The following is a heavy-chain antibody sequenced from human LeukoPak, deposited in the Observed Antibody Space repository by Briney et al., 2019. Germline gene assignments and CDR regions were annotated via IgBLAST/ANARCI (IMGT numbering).Heavy chain of an antibody. CDR1: GFTFSSYE. Sequence: GGSLRLSCAASGFTFSSYEMNWVRQASGEGLEWVGRIRSKANSYATAYAASVKGRFTISRDDSKNTAYLQMNSLKTEDTAVYYCTILTQEPRYYYYYMDVWGKGTTVTVSS. J-gene: IGHJ6*03. V-gene: IGHV3-73*01. CDR3: TILTQEPRYYYYYMDV. CDR2: IRSKANSYAT. D-gene: IGHD3-9*01.